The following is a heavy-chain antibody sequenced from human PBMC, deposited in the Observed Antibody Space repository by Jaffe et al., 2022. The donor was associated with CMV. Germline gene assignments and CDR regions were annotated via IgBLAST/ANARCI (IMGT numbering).Heavy chain of an antibody. CDR3: AKAGPHLVPHYYYYMDV. Sequence: EVQLVESGGSLVQPGGSLRLSCAASGFTFNNYAMTWVRQAPGKGLEWVSAISGTGASTYYADSVKGRFTISRDNSKNTLYLQMNSLRAEDTALYYCAKAGPHLVPHYYYYMDVWGKGTTVTVSS. CDR2: ISGTGAST. V-gene: IGHV3-23*04. CDR1: GFTFNNYA. J-gene: IGHJ6*03. D-gene: IGHD6-13*01.